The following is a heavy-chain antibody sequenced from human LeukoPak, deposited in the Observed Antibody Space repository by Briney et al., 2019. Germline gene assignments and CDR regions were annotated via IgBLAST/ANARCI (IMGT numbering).Heavy chain of an antibody. CDR1: GFTVSSDY. J-gene: IGHJ6*02. CDR2: MYSGGNT. CDR3: AKNYESGRGVPYGMDV. V-gene: IGHV3-53*01. Sequence: GSLRLSCAASGFTVSSDYMCWVRQPPGKGLEWVSIMYSGGNTYYADSVKGRFTISRDNSKNTLYLQMSSLRGEDTAVYYCAKNYESGRGVPYGMDVWGQGTTVTVSS. D-gene: IGHD3-10*01.